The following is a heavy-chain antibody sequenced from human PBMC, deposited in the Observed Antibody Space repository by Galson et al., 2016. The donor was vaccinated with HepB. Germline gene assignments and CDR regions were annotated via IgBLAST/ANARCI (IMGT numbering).Heavy chain of an antibody. D-gene: IGHD3-16*01. CDR3: ARGGEPGYWYLDL. CDR1: GGSFSSSSNY. Sequence: ETLSLTCSVSGGSFSSSSNYWGWIRQPPGKGLEWIGCVYYNGITFYNPSLKSRVSSSVDTSKNQFSLNLNSVTAADTAVYYCARGGEPGYWYLDLWGRGSLVTVSS. V-gene: IGHV4-39*07. J-gene: IGHJ2*01. CDR2: VYYNGIT.